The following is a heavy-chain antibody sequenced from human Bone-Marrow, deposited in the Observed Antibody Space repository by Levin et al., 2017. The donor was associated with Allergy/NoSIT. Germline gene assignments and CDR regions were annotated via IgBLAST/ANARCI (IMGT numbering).Heavy chain of an antibody. CDR1: GGSISSGGNY. D-gene: IGHD1/OR15-1a*01. Sequence: SCTVSGGSISSGGNYWSRIRQQPGKGLEWIGYIYHSGNTYYNPSLKSRVMISVDTSKNQFSLKVSSVTAADTAVYYCTREDGSTIDYWGQGILVTVSS. CDR2: IYHSGNT. J-gene: IGHJ4*02. CDR3: TREDGSTIDY. V-gene: IGHV4-31*03.